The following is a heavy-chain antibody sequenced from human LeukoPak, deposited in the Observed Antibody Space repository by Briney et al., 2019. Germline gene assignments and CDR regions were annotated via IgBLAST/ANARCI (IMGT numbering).Heavy chain of an antibody. Sequence: GGSLRLSCAASGFTFDDYAMHWVRQAPGKGLEWVSGISWNGGSIGYADSVKGRFSISRDNAKNSLYLQMNSLRAEDTALYYCAKDYYYEGSGQFGYWGQGTLVTVSS. CDR2: ISWNGGSI. J-gene: IGHJ4*02. CDR1: GFTFDDYA. CDR3: AKDYYYEGSGQFGY. D-gene: IGHD3-22*01. V-gene: IGHV3-9*01.